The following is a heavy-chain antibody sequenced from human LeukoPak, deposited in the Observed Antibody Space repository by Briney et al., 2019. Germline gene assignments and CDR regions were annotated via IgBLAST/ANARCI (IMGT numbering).Heavy chain of an antibody. D-gene: IGHD2-21*01. CDR1: GFTVSSNY. Sequence: PGGSLRLSCAASGFTVSSNYMNWVRQAPGKGLEWVSYISSSSSTIYYADSVKGRFTISRDNAKDSLYLQMNSLRAEDTAVYYCATLNRLFYYMDVWGKGTTVTVSS. J-gene: IGHJ6*03. V-gene: IGHV3-48*04. CDR3: ATLNRLFYYMDV. CDR2: ISSSSSTI.